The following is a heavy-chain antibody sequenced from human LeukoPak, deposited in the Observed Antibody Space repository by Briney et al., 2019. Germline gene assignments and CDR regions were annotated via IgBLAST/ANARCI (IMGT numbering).Heavy chain of an antibody. CDR2: IYYSGST. Sequence: SETLSLTCTVSGDSITSDNYFWSWVRQPPGKGLEWIGYIYYSGSTYYNPSLKSRVTISVDTSKNQFSLKLSSVTAADTAVYYCARDLLNEGNHLDYWGQGTLVTVSS. V-gene: IGHV4-30-4*01. CDR1: GDSITSDNYF. CDR3: ARDLLNEGNHLDY. J-gene: IGHJ4*02. D-gene: IGHD4-23*01.